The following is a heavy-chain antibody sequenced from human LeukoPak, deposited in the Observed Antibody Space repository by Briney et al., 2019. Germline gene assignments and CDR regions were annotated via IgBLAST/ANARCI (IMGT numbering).Heavy chain of an antibody. CDR3: AKVLFRYFDWFSAFDI. D-gene: IGHD3-9*01. CDR1: GFTFSSYS. V-gene: IGHV3-21*01. Sequence: GGSLRLSCAASGFTFSSYSMNWVRQAPGKGLEWVSSISSSSSYIYYADSVKGRFTISRDNSKNTLYLQMNSLRAEDTAVYYCAKVLFRYFDWFSAFDIWGQGTMVTVSS. CDR2: ISSSSSYI. J-gene: IGHJ3*02.